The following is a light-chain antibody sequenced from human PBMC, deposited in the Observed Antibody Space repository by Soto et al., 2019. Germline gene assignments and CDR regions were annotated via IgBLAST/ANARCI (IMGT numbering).Light chain of an antibody. J-gene: IGKJ2*01. CDR1: QSVSTN. CDR3: QQYNNWPRT. CDR2: DAS. V-gene: IGKV3D-15*01. Sequence: EVVMTQSPATLSVSPGERATVSCRAIQSVSTNLAWYQQRPGQAPRLLIYDASTRATGIPARFSGSGSGTEFTLTITSLQSEDFGFHYCQQYNNWPRTFGQGTELLIK.